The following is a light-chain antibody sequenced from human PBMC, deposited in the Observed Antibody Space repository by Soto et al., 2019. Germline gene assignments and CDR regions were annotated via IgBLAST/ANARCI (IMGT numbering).Light chain of an antibody. J-gene: IGKJ1*01. Sequence: DIQMTQSPSSLSASVADRVTITCRASQSVSVYLNWYHQTPGKAPKLLIYKVSSLQSGVPSRFSGSGLGTNFSITISSLQAEDSGSYYCQQSYSAPWTFGQGTKVAVK. V-gene: IGKV1-39*01. CDR3: QQSYSAPWT. CDR1: QSVSVY. CDR2: KVS.